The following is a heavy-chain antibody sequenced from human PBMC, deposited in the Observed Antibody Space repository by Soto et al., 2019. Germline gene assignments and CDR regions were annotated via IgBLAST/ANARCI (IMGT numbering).Heavy chain of an antibody. CDR2: ITTSGGNT. CDR3: AGRYCTNGVCYTNDYYYIDV. D-gene: IGHD2-8*01. Sequence: EVQLLESGGGLVQPGGSLRLSCAASGFTFSTYAMSWVRQAPGKGLEWVSTITTSGGNTYYADSVQGRFTISRDNSKNTLYLQMNSLRAEDTAVYYCAGRYCTNGVCYTNDYYYIDVWGKGTPVTVSS. V-gene: IGHV3-23*01. J-gene: IGHJ6*03. CDR1: GFTFSTYA.